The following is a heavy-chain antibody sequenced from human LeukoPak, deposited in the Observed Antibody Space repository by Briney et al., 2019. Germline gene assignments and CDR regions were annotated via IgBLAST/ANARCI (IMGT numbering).Heavy chain of an antibody. Sequence: ASVKVSCKASGGTFSSYAISWVRQAPGQGVEWMGRIIPILGIANYAQKFQGRVTITADKSTSTAYMELSSLRSEDTAVYYCARDLNDEAAAGHYWGQGTLVTVSS. V-gene: IGHV1-69*04. D-gene: IGHD6-13*01. J-gene: IGHJ4*02. CDR1: GGTFSSYA. CDR2: IIPILGIA. CDR3: ARDLNDEAAAGHY.